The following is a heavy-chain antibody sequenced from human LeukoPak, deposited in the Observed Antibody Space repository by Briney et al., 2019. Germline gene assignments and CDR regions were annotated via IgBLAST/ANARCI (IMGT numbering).Heavy chain of an antibody. Sequence: SETLSLTCTLSGGSISSSPYYWAWIRQPPGRGLEWIGSIYYRGNTYHNPSLKSRVTISVDTSKNQFSLSVISVTAADTAVYFCARPTTGPATQGYDYWGQGILVTVAS. CDR1: GGSISSSPYY. D-gene: IGHD1-1*01. CDR2: IYYRGNT. V-gene: IGHV4-39*01. CDR3: ARPTTGPATQGYDY. J-gene: IGHJ4*02.